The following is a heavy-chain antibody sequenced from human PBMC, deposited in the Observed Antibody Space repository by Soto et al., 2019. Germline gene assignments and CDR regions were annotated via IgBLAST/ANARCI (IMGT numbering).Heavy chain of an antibody. CDR2: IWANGINK. V-gene: IGHV3-33*01. CDR3: VRERVPFDAFDI. D-gene: IGHD3-10*01. Sequence: QVQLLDSGGGVVQPGRSLRLSCAASGFPFTTYGMHWVRQAPGKGLEWVAVIWANGINKYYADSVRGRFTISRDNSKNTIDLQMNSLRDEDTALYYCVRERVPFDAFDIWGQGTMVTVSS. CDR1: GFPFTTYG. J-gene: IGHJ3*02.